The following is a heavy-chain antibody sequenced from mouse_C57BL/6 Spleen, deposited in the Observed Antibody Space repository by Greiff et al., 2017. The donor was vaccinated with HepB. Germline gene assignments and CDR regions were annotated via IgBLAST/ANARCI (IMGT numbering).Heavy chain of an antibody. V-gene: IGHV5-16*01. CDR3: ARDWYYGSSWYFDV. Sequence: EVKLVESEGGLVQPGSSMKLSCTASGFTFSDYYMAWVRQVPEKGLEWVANINYDGSSTYYLDSLKSRFIISRDNAKNILYLQMSSLKSEDTATYYCARDWYYGSSWYFDVWGTGTTVTVSS. CDR1: GFTFSDYY. D-gene: IGHD1-1*01. J-gene: IGHJ1*03. CDR2: INYDGSST.